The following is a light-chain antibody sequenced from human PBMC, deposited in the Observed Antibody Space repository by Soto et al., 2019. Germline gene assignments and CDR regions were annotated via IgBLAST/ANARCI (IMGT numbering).Light chain of an antibody. J-gene: IGKJ4*01. CDR3: QQRSNWPT. CDR1: QSVSSY. CDR2: DAS. Sequence: EIVLTQSPATLSLSPGERATLSCRASQSVSSYLAWYQQKSGQAPRLLIYDASNRATGIPARFSGSGSGTDFSLTISSLEPEDFAVYYFQQRSNWPTFGGGTKVEIK. V-gene: IGKV3-11*01.